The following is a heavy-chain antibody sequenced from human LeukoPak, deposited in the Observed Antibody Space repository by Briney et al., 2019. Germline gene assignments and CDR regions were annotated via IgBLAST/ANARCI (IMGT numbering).Heavy chain of an antibody. CDR3: ARDYYDSSGYPADAFDI. V-gene: IGHV3-30-3*01. J-gene: IGHJ3*02. CDR2: ISYDGSNK. CDR1: GFTFSSYA. D-gene: IGHD3-22*01. Sequence: GGSLRLSCAASGFTFSSYAMHWVRQAPGKGLEWVAVISYDGSNKYYADSVKGRFTISRDNSKNTLYLQMNSLRAEDTAVYYCARDYYDSSGYPADAFDIWGQGTMVTVSS.